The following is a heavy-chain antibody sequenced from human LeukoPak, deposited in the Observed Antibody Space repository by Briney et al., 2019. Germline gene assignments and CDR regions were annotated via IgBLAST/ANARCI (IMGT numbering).Heavy chain of an antibody. J-gene: IGHJ4*02. CDR2: IIPIFGTA. CDR3: GRDSYYDSSGLSDY. Sequence: ASVKVSCKASGGTFSSYAISWVRQAPGQGLEWMGRIIPIFGTANYAQKFQGRVTITTDESTSTAYMELSSLRSEDTAVYYCGRDSYYDSSGLSDYWGQGTLVTVSS. D-gene: IGHD3-22*01. V-gene: IGHV1-69*05. CDR1: GGTFSSYA.